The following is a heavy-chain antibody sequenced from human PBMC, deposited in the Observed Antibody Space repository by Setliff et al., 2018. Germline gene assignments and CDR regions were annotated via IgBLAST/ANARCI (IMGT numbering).Heavy chain of an antibody. V-gene: IGHV3-11*04. Sequence: PGGSLRLSCAASGFTFSDYYMSWIRQAPGKGLEWVSYISSSGSTIYYADSVKGRFTISRDNAKNSLYLQMNSLRAEDTAVYYCAKDIVVVPAATFDFWSGSYYMDVWGKGTTVTVSS. CDR3: AKDIVVVPAATFDFWSGSYYMDV. CDR1: GFTFSDYY. D-gene: IGHD2-2*01. J-gene: IGHJ6*03. CDR2: ISSSGSTI.